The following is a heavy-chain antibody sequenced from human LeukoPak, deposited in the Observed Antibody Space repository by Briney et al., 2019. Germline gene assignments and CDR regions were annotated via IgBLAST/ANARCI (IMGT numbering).Heavy chain of an antibody. CDR1: GGTFSSYA. J-gene: IGHJ4*02. D-gene: IGHD3-16*01. V-gene: IGHV1-69*13. Sequence: SVKVSCKASGGTFSSYAISWVRQAPGQGLEWMGGIIPIFGTANYAQKFQGRVTITADESTSTAYMELSSLRSEDTAVYYCARDHERGSLAHLPLDYWGQGTLVTVSS. CDR2: IIPIFGTA. CDR3: ARDHERGSLAHLPLDY.